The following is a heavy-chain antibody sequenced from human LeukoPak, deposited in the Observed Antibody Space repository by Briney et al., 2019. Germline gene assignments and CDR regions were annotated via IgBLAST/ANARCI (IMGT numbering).Heavy chain of an antibody. CDR3: TRPRYCSSTSCSDMDV. CDR2: IRSKANSYAT. CDR1: GFTFSGSA. D-gene: IGHD2-2*01. J-gene: IGHJ6*02. V-gene: IGHV3-73*01. Sequence: GGSLKLSCAASGFTFSGSAMHWVRQASGKGLEWVGGIRSKANSYATAYAASGRGRITISRDDSKNTAYLQMNSLKTEDMAVYYCTRPRYCSSTSCSDMDVWGQGTTVTVSS.